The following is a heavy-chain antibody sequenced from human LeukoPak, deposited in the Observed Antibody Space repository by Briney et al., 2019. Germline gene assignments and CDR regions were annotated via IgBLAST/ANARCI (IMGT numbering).Heavy chain of an antibody. Sequence: SETLSLTCTVSGGSISIYYWSWIRQPAGKGLEWIGRIYTSGSTNYTPSLKSRVTMSVDTSKNQFSLKLSSVTAADTAVYYCARVQGYSYGYEWFDPWGQGTLVTVSS. CDR3: ARVQGYSYGYEWFDP. V-gene: IGHV4-4*07. D-gene: IGHD5-18*01. J-gene: IGHJ5*02. CDR2: IYTSGST. CDR1: GGSISIYY.